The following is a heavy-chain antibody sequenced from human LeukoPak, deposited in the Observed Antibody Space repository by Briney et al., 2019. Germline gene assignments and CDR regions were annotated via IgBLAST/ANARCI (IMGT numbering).Heavy chain of an antibody. D-gene: IGHD2-2*01. CDR2: INPNSGGT. CDR1: GYTFTGYY. Sequence: ASVKVSCKASGYTFTGYYMHWVRQAPGQGLEWMGWINPNSGGTNYAQKFQGRVTMTRDTSISTAYMELSRLRSDDTAVYYCASLGFSVVPAAMSYYYYYMDVWGKGTTVTVSS. J-gene: IGHJ6*03. CDR3: ASLGFSVVPAAMSYYYYYMDV. V-gene: IGHV1-2*02.